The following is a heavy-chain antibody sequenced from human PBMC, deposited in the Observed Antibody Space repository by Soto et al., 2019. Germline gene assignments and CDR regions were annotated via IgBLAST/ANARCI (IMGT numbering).Heavy chain of an antibody. CDR1: GYTFTSYY. D-gene: IGHD2-15*01. J-gene: IGHJ5*02. V-gene: IGHV1-46*03. CDR2: INPSGGST. CDR3: ARGGRECSGGSCYSFSWFDP. Sequence: QVQLVQSGAEVKKPGASVKVSCKASGYTFTSYYMHWVRQAPGQGLEWMGIINPSGGSTSYAQKFQGRVTMTRDTSTSTVYMELSSLRSEDTAVYYCARGGRECSGGSCYSFSWFDPWGQGTLVTVSS.